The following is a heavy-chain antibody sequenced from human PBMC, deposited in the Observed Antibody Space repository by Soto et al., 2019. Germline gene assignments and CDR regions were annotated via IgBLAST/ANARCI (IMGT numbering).Heavy chain of an antibody. V-gene: IGHV3-23*01. D-gene: IGHD6-19*01. CDR3: GKDRARSPNDF. J-gene: IGHJ4*02. CDR2: ISGSGDST. Sequence: EVQLLESGGDLVQPGGSLRLSCAASGFTFSNYAMSWVCQAPGKGLEWVSAISGSGDSTYYADSVKGRFTISRDISKNTMYLQMNSLRAEDTAVYYCGKDRARSPNDFWGQGTLVTVSS. CDR1: GFTFSNYA.